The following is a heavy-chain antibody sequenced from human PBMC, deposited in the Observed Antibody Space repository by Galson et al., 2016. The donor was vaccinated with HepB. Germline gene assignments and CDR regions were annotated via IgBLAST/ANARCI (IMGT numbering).Heavy chain of an antibody. V-gene: IGHV3-23*01. J-gene: IGHJ5*02. D-gene: IGHD2-8*02. Sequence: SLRLSCAASGFTFNNYAMSWVRQALGKGLERVPGVSRSGGHIFYADSVKGRFSISRDNSKNTLYLQRNSLRVEDTALYYFSEGYLAYCTRSGCDRDVGSAAWGQGTLVTVAS. CDR1: GFTFNNYA. CDR3: SEGYLAYCTRSGCDRDVGSAA. CDR2: VSRSGGHI.